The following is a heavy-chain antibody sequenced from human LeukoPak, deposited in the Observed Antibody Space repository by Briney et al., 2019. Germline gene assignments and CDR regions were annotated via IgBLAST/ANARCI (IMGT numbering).Heavy chain of an antibody. D-gene: IGHD5-12*01. CDR2: ISYSGST. J-gene: IGHJ4*02. V-gene: IGHV4-59*01. Sequence: PSETLSLTCTVSGGSISSYYWNRIRQPPGKGLEWIGYISYSGSTNYNPSLKSRVTISVDTSKKQFSLKLRSATAADTAVYYCARGDDYKSTLFDYWGQGTLVTVSS. CDR1: GGSISSYY. CDR3: ARGDDYKSTLFDY.